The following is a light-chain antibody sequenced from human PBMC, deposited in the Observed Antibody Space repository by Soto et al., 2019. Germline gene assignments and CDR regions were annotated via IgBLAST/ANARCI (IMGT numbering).Light chain of an antibody. V-gene: IGKV3-15*01. Sequence: EIVMTQSPATLSVSPGERATLSCRASQSVSSNLAWYQQKPGQAPRLLIYAASTRATGIPARFSGGGSGTEFTRTISSLQSEDFAVYYCQQYNNWPPWTFGQGTKVEIK. CDR3: QQYNNWPPWT. J-gene: IGKJ1*01. CDR1: QSVSSN. CDR2: AAS.